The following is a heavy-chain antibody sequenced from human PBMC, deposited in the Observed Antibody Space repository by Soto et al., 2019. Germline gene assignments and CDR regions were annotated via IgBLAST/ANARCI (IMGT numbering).Heavy chain of an antibody. CDR1: GGSITSSGSA. Sequence: SETLSLTCNASGGSITSSGSAWGWIRQSPGKGLEWIGTIDYSGNIYYIPSLKSRITISVDTSKNQFSLKLNSVTAADTAVYYCARDLGFCSSTSCYPWFDPWGQGTLVTVSS. J-gene: IGHJ5*02. D-gene: IGHD2-2*01. V-gene: IGHV4-39*07. CDR3: ARDLGFCSSTSCYPWFDP. CDR2: IDYSGNI.